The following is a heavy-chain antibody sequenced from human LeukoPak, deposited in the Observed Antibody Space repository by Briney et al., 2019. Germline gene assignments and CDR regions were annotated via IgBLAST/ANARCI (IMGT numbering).Heavy chain of an antibody. D-gene: IGHD2-2*01. CDR1: GFTFSSYS. CDR2: ISSSSSYI. Sequence: GGSLRLSCAASGFTFSSYSMNWVRQAPGKGLEWVSSISSSSSYIYYADSVKGRFTISRDNAKNSLYLQMNSLRAEDTAVYYCARGCSSTSCHHYYYYGMDVWGQGTTVTVSS. J-gene: IGHJ6*02. V-gene: IGHV3-21*01. CDR3: ARGCSSTSCHHYYYYGMDV.